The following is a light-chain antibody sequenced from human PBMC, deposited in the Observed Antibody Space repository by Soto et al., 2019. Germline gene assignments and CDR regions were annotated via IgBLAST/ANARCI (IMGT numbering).Light chain of an antibody. Sequence: EIVMTQSPATVSVSQGERATLSCRASQSVSSNLAWYQQKPGQAPRLLIYDASSRATGIPDRFSGGGSGTDFTLTISRLEPEDFAVYYCQQFSSYPLTFGGRTKVDI. V-gene: IGKV3-20*01. CDR1: QSVSSN. CDR2: DAS. CDR3: QQFSSYPLT. J-gene: IGKJ4*01.